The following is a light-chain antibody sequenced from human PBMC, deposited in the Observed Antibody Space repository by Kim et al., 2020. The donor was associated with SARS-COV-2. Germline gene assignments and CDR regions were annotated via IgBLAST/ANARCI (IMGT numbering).Light chain of an antibody. J-gene: IGLJ3*02. Sequence: GQSGPIYSTACRGDVVASSFASWYQHHPGQAPILIVYAVSKRPSGVPDRFSGSTSGSTASLTVSGLQAEDEADYYCNAQGGSTNVLFGGGTKLTVL. CDR1: RGDVVASSF. CDR3: NAQGGSTNVL. V-gene: IGLV2-8*01. CDR2: AVS.